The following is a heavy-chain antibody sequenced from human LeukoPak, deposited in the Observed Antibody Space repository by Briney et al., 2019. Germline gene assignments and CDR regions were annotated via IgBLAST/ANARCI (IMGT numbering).Heavy chain of an antibody. CDR3: ASTFPYCSGGTCAL. D-gene: IGHD2-15*01. J-gene: IGHJ4*02. Sequence: GGSLRLSCAASGLTFWSYWMSWVRQAPGKGLEWVANIHPEGSVKKYVDSVKGRFTISRDNAANSLYLQVHSLRAEDTAVYYCASTFPYCSGGTCALGGQGTLVTVSS. CDR2: IHPEGSVK. CDR1: GLTFWSYW. V-gene: IGHV3-7*01.